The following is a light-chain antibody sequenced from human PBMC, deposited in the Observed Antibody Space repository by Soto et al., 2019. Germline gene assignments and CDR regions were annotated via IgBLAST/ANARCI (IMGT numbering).Light chain of an antibody. J-gene: IGLJ1*01. CDR3: SSYTSRSTLV. Sequence: QSALTQPASVSGSPGQSITISCTGTTSDVGGYNDVSWYQQHPGKAPKLMIFDVSDRPSGVSNRFSGSKSGNTASLTISGLQAEDEADYYCSSYTSRSTLVFGTGTKVTVL. V-gene: IGLV2-14*01. CDR2: DVS. CDR1: TSDVGGYND.